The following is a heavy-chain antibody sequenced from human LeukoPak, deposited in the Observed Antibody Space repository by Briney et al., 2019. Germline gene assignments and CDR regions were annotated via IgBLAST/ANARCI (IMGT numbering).Heavy chain of an antibody. J-gene: IGHJ1*01. CDR1: GFTFSSFD. Sequence: QPGGSLRLSCAASGFTFSSFDMTWVRQAPGKGLEWVSTISVSATNTYYADSVKGRFTISRDNSKNTLYLQMNSLRDDDTAVYYCATITSMRVVLISWGQGTLVTVSS. CDR3: ATITSMRVVLIS. CDR2: ISVSATNT. D-gene: IGHD3-22*01. V-gene: IGHV3-23*01.